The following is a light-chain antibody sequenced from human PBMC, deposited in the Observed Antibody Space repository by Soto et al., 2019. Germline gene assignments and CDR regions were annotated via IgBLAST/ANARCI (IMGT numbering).Light chain of an antibody. CDR1: SSDVGDYNY. Sequence: QSALTQPASVSGSPGQSITISCTGTSSDVGDYNYVSWYQQHPGKAHKLMIYDANNRPSGVSNRFTGSKSGNTASLTISGLQAEDEADYYCSSYTSSSTPRVVFGGGTKLTVL. V-gene: IGLV2-14*01. J-gene: IGLJ2*01. CDR2: DAN. CDR3: SSYTSSSTPRVV.